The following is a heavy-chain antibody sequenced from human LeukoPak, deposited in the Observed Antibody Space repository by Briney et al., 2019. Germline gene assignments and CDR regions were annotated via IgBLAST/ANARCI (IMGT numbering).Heavy chain of an antibody. Sequence: ASVKVSCKASGYTFTSYGITWVRQAPGQGPEWMGWISTYDGHTKFAQKFQARVTMTTDTSTSTAYLELRSLRSDDTAVYFCARNMGYCSTSRCLRYWFDLWGQGTLVTVPS. CDR2: ISTYDGHT. CDR1: GYTFTSYG. J-gene: IGHJ5*02. D-gene: IGHD2-2*01. CDR3: ARNMGYCSTSRCLRYWFDL. V-gene: IGHV1-18*01.